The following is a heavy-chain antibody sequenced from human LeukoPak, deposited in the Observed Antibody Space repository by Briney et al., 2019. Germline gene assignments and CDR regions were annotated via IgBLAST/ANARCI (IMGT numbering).Heavy chain of an antibody. CDR2: ISAYNGNT. CDR3: ARDAFMGYDFWSGYQNWFDP. Sequence: ASVKVSCKASGYTFTSYGIGWVRQAPGQGLEWMGWISAYNGNTNYAQKLQGRVTMTTDTSTSTAYMELRSLRSDDTAVYYCARDAFMGYDFWSGYQNWFDPWGQGTLVTVSS. J-gene: IGHJ5*02. CDR1: GYTFTSYG. D-gene: IGHD3-3*01. V-gene: IGHV1-18*01.